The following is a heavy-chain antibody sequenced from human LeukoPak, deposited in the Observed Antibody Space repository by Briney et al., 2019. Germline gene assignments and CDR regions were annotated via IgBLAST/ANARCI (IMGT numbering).Heavy chain of an antibody. CDR3: ARGVRNMVRGVDFDY. J-gene: IGHJ4*02. V-gene: IGHV4-34*01. D-gene: IGHD3-10*01. CDR2: INHSGST. Sequence: GTLSLTCAVYGGSFSGYYWSWIRQPPGKGLEWIGEINHSGSTNYNPSLKSRVTISVDTSKNQFSLKLSSVTAADTAVYYCARGVRNMVRGVDFDYWGQGTLVTVSS. CDR1: GGSFSGYY.